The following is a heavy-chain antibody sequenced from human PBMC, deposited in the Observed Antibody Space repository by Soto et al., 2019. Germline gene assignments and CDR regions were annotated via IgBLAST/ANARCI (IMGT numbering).Heavy chain of an antibody. CDR1: GDSVSTNIAT. CDR3: ARALADYDILTGYSPDYYYGMDV. Sequence: PSQTLSLTCAISGDSVSTNIATWDWIRQSPSRGLEWLGRTYYRSKWYNDYAVSVKSRITINPDTSKNQFSLQLNSVTPEDTAVYYCARALADYDILTGYSPDYYYGMDVWGQGTTVTVSS. V-gene: IGHV6-1*01. D-gene: IGHD3-9*01. CDR2: TYYRSKWYN. J-gene: IGHJ6*02.